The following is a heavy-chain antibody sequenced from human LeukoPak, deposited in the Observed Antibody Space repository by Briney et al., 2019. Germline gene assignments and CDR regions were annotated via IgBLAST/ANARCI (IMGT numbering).Heavy chain of an antibody. CDR3: ARDSRGNFDL. CDR2: SGIVGDT. V-gene: IGHV3-13*01. J-gene: IGHJ4*02. CDR1: GVTFSSYG. Sequence: GGSLRLSCAASGVTFSSYGMHWVRRAPGKGLEWVSLSGIVGDTDYSDSVKGRFTISRDNAKDSLFLQMSSLRVGDTAFYYCARDSRGNFDLWGQGTLVTVSS.